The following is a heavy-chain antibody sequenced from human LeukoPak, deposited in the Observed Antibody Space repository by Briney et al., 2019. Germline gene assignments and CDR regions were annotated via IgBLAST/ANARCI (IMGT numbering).Heavy chain of an antibody. Sequence: SETLSLTCSVSGGSISSYYWSWIRQPPGKRLEWIGYIYYSGSTNYNPSLKSRVSISIDPSKNQFSLKLTSVTAADTAVHYCARDPTYWGQGILVTVSS. CDR3: ARDPTY. J-gene: IGHJ4*02. CDR1: GGSISSYY. V-gene: IGHV4-59*01. CDR2: IYYSGST.